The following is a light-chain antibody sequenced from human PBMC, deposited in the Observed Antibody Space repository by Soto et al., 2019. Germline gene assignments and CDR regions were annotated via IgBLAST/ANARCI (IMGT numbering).Light chain of an antibody. CDR2: DAS. J-gene: IGKJ4*01. CDR1: QSVSSY. Sequence: EIVLTQSPATLSLSSGERATLSCRASQSVSSYLAWFQQKPGQAPRLLIYDASNRATDIPARFSGSGSGTDFTLTISSLEPEDFAIYYCQQRSNWPLTFGGGTKVEIK. V-gene: IGKV3-11*01. CDR3: QQRSNWPLT.